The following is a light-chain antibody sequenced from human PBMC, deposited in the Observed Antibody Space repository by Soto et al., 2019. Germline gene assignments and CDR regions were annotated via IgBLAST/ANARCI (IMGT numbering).Light chain of an antibody. V-gene: IGKV3-11*01. Sequence: EVVLTQSPATLSLSPGERATLSCRASQSVSTTLAWYQQKPGQAPRLLIYGASNRATGVPDRFSGSGYGTGFTLTISGLEPEDFAVYFCQQRSNWPPITFGQGTRLEIK. CDR2: GAS. CDR3: QQRSNWPPIT. J-gene: IGKJ5*01. CDR1: QSVSTT.